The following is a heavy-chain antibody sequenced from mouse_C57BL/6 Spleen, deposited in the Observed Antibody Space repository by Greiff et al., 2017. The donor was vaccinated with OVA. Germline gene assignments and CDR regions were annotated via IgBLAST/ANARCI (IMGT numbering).Heavy chain of an antibody. CDR1: GFNIKDYY. D-gene: IGHD1-1*01. J-gene: IGHJ1*03. CDR3: DRGGYYGSSSYWYFDV. CDR2: IDPEDGET. V-gene: IGHV14-2*01. Sequence: VQLQQSGAELVKPGASVKLSCTASGFNIKDYYMHWVKQRTEQGLEWIGRIDPEDGETKYAPKFKGKATITADTSSNTAYLQLSSLPSEDTAVYYGDRGGYYGSSSYWYFDVWGTGTTVTVSS.